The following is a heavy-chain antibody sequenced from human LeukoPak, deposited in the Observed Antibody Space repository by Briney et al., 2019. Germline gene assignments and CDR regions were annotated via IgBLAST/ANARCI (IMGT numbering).Heavy chain of an antibody. CDR1: GYTFTSYY. V-gene: IGHV1-46*01. CDR2: INPSGGST. D-gene: IGHD3-10*01. J-gene: IGHJ6*04. Sequence: GASVKVSCKAPGYTFTSYYMHWVRQAPGQGLEGMGVINPSGGSTSYAQKFQGRVTMTMDTSTSTVYMELTSLRSEDTAVYYCARHKYYGSGSYYDYYYYGMDVWGKGTTVTVSS. CDR3: ARHKYYGSGSYYDYYYYGMDV.